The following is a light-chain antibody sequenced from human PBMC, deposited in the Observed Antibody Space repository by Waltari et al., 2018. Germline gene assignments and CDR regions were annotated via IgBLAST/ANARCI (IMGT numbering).Light chain of an antibody. J-gene: IGKJ1*01. CDR1: QSLLHSSGNTF. Sequence: DIVMTQSPLSLSVTHGEPASISCRSSQSLLHSSGNTFLDWYLQKPGQSPQLLIYLISNRASGVPYRFSGSGSGTDFTLKISRVEAEDVGVYFCMQARQTPWTFGQGTKVEIK. V-gene: IGKV2-28*01. CDR3: MQARQTPWT. CDR2: LIS.